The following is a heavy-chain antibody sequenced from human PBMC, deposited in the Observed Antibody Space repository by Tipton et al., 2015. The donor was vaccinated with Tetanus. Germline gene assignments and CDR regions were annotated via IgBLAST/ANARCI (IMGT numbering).Heavy chain of an antibody. Sequence: TLSLTCAVYGGSFSGYYWSWIRQPPGKGLEWIGEINQSGSTNYNPSLKSRVTISVDTSKNQFSLNLSSVTAADTAVYYCARIPNEYCGGGCYERYFFDYWGQGTLVTVSS. J-gene: IGHJ4*02. D-gene: IGHD2-21*02. CDR2: INQSGST. CDR3: ARIPNEYCGGGCYERYFFDY. V-gene: IGHV4-34*01. CDR1: GGSFSGYY.